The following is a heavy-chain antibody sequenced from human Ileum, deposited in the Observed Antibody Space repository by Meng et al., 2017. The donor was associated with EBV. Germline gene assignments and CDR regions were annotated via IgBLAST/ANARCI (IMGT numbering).Heavy chain of an antibody. CDR1: GRSLSSRKYY. J-gene: IGHJ4*02. D-gene: IGHD1-26*01. CDR2: IYFRGTT. V-gene: IGHV4-39*07. Sequence: LVPQESGQALVQPSETLSLTCSVSGRSLSSRKYYWGWIRQPPGKELEWFASIYFRGTTYYNPSLQSRVSISVDKSKNQVSLNMTSMTAADTAVYYCASRELAHFDYWGQGTLVTVSS. CDR3: ASRELAHFDY.